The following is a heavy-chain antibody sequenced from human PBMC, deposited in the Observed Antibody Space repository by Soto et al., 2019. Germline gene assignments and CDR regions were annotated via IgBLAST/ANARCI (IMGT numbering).Heavy chain of an antibody. CDR1: GGSISSSSYS. V-gene: IGHV4-39*02. D-gene: IGHD2-2*01. J-gene: IGHJ6*02. CDR2: IYYSGNT. CDR3: ARLGGYCSSTSCYGFYGMDV. Sequence: SETLSLTCTVSGGSISSSSYSWGWVRQPPGKGLEWIGTIYYSGNTYYNTSLKNQVTISVDTSKNNFSLKLSSVTAADTVVYYCARLGGYCSSTSCYGFYGMDVWGQGTTVTVSS.